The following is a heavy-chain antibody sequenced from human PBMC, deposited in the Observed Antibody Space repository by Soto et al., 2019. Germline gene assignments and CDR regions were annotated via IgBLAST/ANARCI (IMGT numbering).Heavy chain of an antibody. Sequence: GGSLRLSCTPFGFNFDAYAMSWVRQAPGKGLEWVSAISGSGGSTYYADSVKGRFTISRDNSKNTLYLQMNSLRAEDTAVYYCAKDRRYYDTPDAFDIWGQGTMVTVS. V-gene: IGHV3-23*01. CDR1: GFNFDAYA. CDR3: AKDRRYYDTPDAFDI. D-gene: IGHD3-22*01. J-gene: IGHJ3*02. CDR2: ISGSGGST.